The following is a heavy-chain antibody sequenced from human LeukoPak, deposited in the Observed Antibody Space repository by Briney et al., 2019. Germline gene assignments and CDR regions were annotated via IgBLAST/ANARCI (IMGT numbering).Heavy chain of an antibody. V-gene: IGHV4-38-2*02. CDR1: GYSISLGYH. D-gene: IGHD6-6*01. CDR2: IYHNGRT. CDR3: ARSPEGDHRRPLHFDY. Sequence: SETLSLTCTVSGYSISLGYHWGWIRQLLGKGLEWIANIYHNGRTYYNPSLTSRGTISVDTSKNQFSLKVTFVTAADTAVYFCARSPEGDHRRPLHFDYWGQGTLVTVSS. J-gene: IGHJ4*02.